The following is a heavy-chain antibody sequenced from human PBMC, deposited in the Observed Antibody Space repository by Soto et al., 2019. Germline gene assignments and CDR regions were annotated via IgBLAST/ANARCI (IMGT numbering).Heavy chain of an antibody. J-gene: IGHJ6*02. CDR2: ISNDGNNE. CDR3: AREHIVVVVGAYRTYEIYHYHGMDV. Sequence: PGWSLRLSCSASGLTFCSYVVHWVRQTPGKGLEWVAHISNDGNNEYYADSVKGRFTISRDNFKNTLYLQMNSLRAEDTAVYYCAREHIVVVVGAYRTYEIYHYHGMDVWGQGTTVTVSS. V-gene: IGHV3-30*14. D-gene: IGHD2-21*01. CDR1: GLTFCSYV.